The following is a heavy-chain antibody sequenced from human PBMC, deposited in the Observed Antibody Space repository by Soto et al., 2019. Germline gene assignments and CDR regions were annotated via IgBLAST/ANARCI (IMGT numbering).Heavy chain of an antibody. V-gene: IGHV4-34*01. CDR3: AREVPGLREVNRNWFDP. J-gene: IGHJ5*02. CDR1: GGSFSGYY. Sequence: SETLSLTCAVYGGSFSGYYWTWIRQPPGTGLEWIGEINHSGSTNYNPSLKSRLTISVDKSKNQFSLRLTYVTAADTGIYYCAREVPGLREVNRNWFDPWGQGTLVTVSS. CDR2: INHSGST. D-gene: IGHD3-10*01.